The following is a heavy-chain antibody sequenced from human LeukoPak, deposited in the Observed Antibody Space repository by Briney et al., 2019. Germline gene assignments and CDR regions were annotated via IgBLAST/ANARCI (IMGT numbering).Heavy chain of an antibody. V-gene: IGHV3-7*01. J-gene: IGHJ1*01. Sequence: GGSLRLSCAASGFTFSSYWMSWVRQAPGKGLEWVDNIKQDGSEKYYVDSVKGRFTISRDNAKNSLYLQMNSLRAEDTAVYYCATRIAAAGTVYFQHWGQGTLVTVSS. CDR1: GFTFSSYW. D-gene: IGHD6-13*01. CDR2: IKQDGSEK. CDR3: ATRIAAAGTVYFQH.